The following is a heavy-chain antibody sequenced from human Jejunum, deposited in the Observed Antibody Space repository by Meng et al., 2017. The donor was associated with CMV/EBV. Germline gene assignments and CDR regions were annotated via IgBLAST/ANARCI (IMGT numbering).Heavy chain of an antibody. D-gene: IGHD1-1*01. J-gene: IGHJ4*02. CDR1: GLTFSRYS. CDR3: ARGLERQGYFDY. V-gene: IGHV3-21*01. CDR2: ISSSSSYI. Sequence: SCAVSGLTFSRYSMNWVRQAPGKGLEWVSSISSSSSYIFYADSVKGRFTISRDNTQNSLYLEMNSLTAADTAVYYCARGLERQGYFDYWGQGTLVTVSS.